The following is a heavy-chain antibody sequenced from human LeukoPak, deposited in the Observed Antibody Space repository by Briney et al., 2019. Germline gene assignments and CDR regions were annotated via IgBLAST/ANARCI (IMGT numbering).Heavy chain of an antibody. D-gene: IGHD3-16*01. CDR1: GYSFTSYW. V-gene: IGHV5-51*01. CDR2: IYPGDSDT. CDR3: ARLSNVYVYWFDP. Sequence: GESLKISCKGSGYSFTSYWIGWVRQMPGKGLEWMGIIYPGDSDTRYSPSFQGQVTISADRSISTAYLQWSSLRASDTAMYYCARLSNVYVYWFDPWGQGTLVSVSS. J-gene: IGHJ5*02.